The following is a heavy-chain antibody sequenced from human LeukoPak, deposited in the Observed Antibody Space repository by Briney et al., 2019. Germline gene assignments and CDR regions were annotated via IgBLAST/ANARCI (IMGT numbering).Heavy chain of an antibody. D-gene: IGHD4-17*01. Sequence: ASVKVSCKASGYTFTSYDINWVRQATGQGLEWMGWMNPNSGNTGYAQKFQGRVTMTRNTSISTAYMELSSLRSEDTAVYYCASDRVYGDGMDVWGQGTTVTVSS. J-gene: IGHJ6*02. CDR2: MNPNSGNT. V-gene: IGHV1-8*01. CDR1: GYTFTSYD. CDR3: ASDRVYGDGMDV.